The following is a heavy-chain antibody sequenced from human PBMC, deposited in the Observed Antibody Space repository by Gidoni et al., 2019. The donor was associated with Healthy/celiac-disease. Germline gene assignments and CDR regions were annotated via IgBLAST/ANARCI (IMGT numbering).Heavy chain of an antibody. J-gene: IGHJ2*01. V-gene: IGHV3-7*03. Sequence: EVQLVESGGGLVQPGGSLRLSCAASGFTFSSYWMSWVRQAPGKGLEWVANIKQDGSEKYYVDSVKGRFTISRDNAKNSLYLQMNSLRAEDTAVYYCARESSEIRSAYYDFWSGYYDWYFDLWGRGTLVTVSS. CDR1: GFTFSSYW. CDR2: IKQDGSEK. CDR3: ARESSEIRSAYYDFWSGYYDWYFDL. D-gene: IGHD3-3*01.